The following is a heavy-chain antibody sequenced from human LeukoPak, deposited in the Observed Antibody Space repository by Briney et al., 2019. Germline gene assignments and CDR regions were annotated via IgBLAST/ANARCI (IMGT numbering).Heavy chain of an antibody. CDR2: IPYDGGNK. Sequence: PGGSLRLSCAASGFTFRNYGMHWVRQAPGKGLQWVAFIPYDGGNKYYADCVKGRFTISRDTSKNTLYLQMNSLRADDTAVYYCAKEGGYDQYYYYMDVWGKGTTVTVPS. J-gene: IGHJ6*03. D-gene: IGHD5-12*01. V-gene: IGHV3-30*02. CDR3: AKEGGYDQYYYYMDV. CDR1: GFTFRNYG.